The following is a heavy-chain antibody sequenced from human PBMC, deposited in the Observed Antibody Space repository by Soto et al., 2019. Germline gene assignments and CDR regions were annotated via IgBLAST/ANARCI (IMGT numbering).Heavy chain of an antibody. Sequence: QVQLQESGPGLLKPSETLSLTCTVSGGSISSYYWSWIRQPAGKGLEWIGRIYTSGSTNYNPSLKSRVTMSVGTSKNQFSLKLSSVTAADTAVYYCARACSSNSCYDVFDYWGQGTLVTVSS. J-gene: IGHJ4*02. V-gene: IGHV4-4*07. CDR3: ARACSSNSCYDVFDY. CDR1: GGSISSYY. D-gene: IGHD2-2*01. CDR2: IYTSGST.